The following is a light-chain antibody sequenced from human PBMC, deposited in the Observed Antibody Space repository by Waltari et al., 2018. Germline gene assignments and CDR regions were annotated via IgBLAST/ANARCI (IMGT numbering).Light chain of an antibody. CDR3: QQFHSRLT. V-gene: IGKV1-33*01. J-gene: IGKJ4*01. Sequence: DIQLTQSPSSLSASVAYRVALTCLARQDINNYLNWYQQKPGKAPKLLIYDASNLETGVPSRFSGSGSGTTFTFTISSLQPEDIATYYCQQFHSRLTFGGGTKVEIK. CDR2: DAS. CDR1: QDINNY.